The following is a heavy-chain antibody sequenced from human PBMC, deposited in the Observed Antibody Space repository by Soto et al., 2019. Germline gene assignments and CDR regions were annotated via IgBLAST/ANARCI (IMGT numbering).Heavy chain of an antibody. D-gene: IGHD2-15*01. CDR3: ARCSGGSCYSGWFDP. Sequence: QLQLQESGSGLVKPSQTLSLTCAVSGGSISSGGYSWSWIRQPPGKGLEWIGYIYHSGSTYYNPSLKSRVTISVDRSKNQFSLKLSSVTAADTAVYYCARCSGGSCYSGWFDPWGQGTLVTVSS. CDR2: IYHSGST. CDR1: GGSISSGGYS. J-gene: IGHJ5*02. V-gene: IGHV4-30-2*01.